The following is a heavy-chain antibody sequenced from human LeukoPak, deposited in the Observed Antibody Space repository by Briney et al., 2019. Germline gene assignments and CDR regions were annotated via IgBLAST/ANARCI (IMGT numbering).Heavy chain of an antibody. CDR2: MNPNSGNT. CDR1: GYTFTSYD. Sequence: GASVKVSCKASGYTFTSYDINWVRQATGQGLEWMGWMNPNSGNTGYAQKFQGRVTMTRNTSISTAYMELSSLRSEDTAVYYCVTSSPEGTDAFDIWGQGTMVTVSS. CDR3: VTSSPEGTDAFDI. D-gene: IGHD2-2*01. J-gene: IGHJ3*02. V-gene: IGHV1-8*01.